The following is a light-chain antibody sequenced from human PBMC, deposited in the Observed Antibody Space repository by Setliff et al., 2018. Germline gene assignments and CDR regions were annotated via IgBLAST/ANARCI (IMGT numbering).Light chain of an antibody. CDR1: ASDVGDYNY. J-gene: IGLJ1*01. V-gene: IGLV2-14*01. CDR2: EVI. Sequence: QSALTQPASVSGSPGQSITISCTGSASDVGDYNYVSWHQQHPGEAPKLLIYEVINRPSGISTRFSGSKSGNTASLTLSGLLAEDEADYFCSAYTSSHTYVFGSGTKVT. CDR3: SAYTSSHTYV.